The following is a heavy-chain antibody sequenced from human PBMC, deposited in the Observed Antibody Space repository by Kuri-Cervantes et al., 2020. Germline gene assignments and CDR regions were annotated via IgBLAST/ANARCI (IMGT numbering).Heavy chain of an antibody. CDR1: GGTFSSYA. J-gene: IGHJ6*03. CDR3: ARGVGQLGSAAAGTQYYYSIDV. V-gene: IGHV1-69*05. D-gene: IGHD6-13*01. CDR2: IIPVFRTT. Sequence: SVKVSCKASGGTFSSYAISWVRQAPGQGLEWMGGIIPVFRTTKNAQKFQGRVTITTDESMTTAYMELDSLRSEDTAVYYCARGVGQLGSAAAGTQYYYSIDVWGNGTAVTVSS.